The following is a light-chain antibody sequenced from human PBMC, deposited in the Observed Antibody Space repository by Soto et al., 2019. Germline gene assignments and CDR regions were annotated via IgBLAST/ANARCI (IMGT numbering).Light chain of an antibody. V-gene: IGLV2-23*01. Sequence: QSVLTQPASVSGSPGQSITISCTGSISDVGSYNLVSWYQHHPGKVPKVIIYEATKRPSGVSSRFSGSKSPNAASLTIFGLQAEDEADYYCCSYAGNSRTFGSGTKVTVL. CDR2: EAT. CDR1: ISDVGSYNL. CDR3: CSYAGNSRT. J-gene: IGLJ1*01.